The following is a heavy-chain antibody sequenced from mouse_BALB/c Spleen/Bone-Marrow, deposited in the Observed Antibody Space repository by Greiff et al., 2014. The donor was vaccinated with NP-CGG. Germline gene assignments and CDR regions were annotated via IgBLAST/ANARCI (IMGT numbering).Heavy chain of an antibody. CDR2: IDPENGDT. Sequence: EVQLQQSGAELVRSGASVKLSCTASGFNIKDYYMHWVKQRPEQGLEWIGWIDPENGDTEYAPKFQGKATMTADTSSNTAYLQLSSLTSEDTAVYYCNARGDYDFDYFDHWGQSTTLPVSS. V-gene: IGHV14-4*02. CDR1: GFNIKDYY. J-gene: IGHJ2*01. CDR3: NARGDYDFDYFDH. D-gene: IGHD2-4*01.